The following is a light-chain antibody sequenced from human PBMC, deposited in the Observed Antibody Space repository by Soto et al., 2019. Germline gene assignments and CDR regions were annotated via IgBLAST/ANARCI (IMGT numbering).Light chain of an antibody. CDR3: SSYTTTTRL. J-gene: IGLJ3*02. Sequence: QSVLTQPASVSGSPGQSITISCTGTSSDIGSNNYVSWFQQRPGKAPTLIIYEVSNRHSGVSNHFSGSKSGNTASLTISGLLPEDEAEYYCSSYTTTTRLFGGGTKVTVL. CDR1: SSDIGSNNY. CDR2: EVS. V-gene: IGLV2-14*01.